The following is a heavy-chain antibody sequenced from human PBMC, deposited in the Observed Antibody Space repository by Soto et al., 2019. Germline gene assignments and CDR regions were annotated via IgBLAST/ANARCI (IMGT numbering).Heavy chain of an antibody. J-gene: IGHJ4*02. CDR1: GYTFTRYY. Sequence: ASVKVSCKTSGYTFTRYYIHWVRQAPGQGLEWMGWNNPDSGGTDYAQKFQGRVTMTRDTSISTAYMELSRLESDDMAVYYCARGYHGSGSYYRFDCWGQGTLVTVPS. V-gene: IGHV1-2*02. CDR3: ARGYHGSGSYYRFDC. CDR2: NNPDSGGT. D-gene: IGHD3-10*01.